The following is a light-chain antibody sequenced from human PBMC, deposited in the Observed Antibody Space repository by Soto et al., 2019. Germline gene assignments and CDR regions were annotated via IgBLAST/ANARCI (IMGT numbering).Light chain of an antibody. Sequence: QSALTQPASVSASPGQSITISCTGTSSNVGTYDLVSWYQHHPDKAPKLIIYEGTKRPSGISSRFSGSKSGNTASLTISGLQAEDDADYYCCSFAVGAALEFGGGTKLTVL. V-gene: IGLV2-23*01. CDR1: SSNVGTYDL. CDR3: CSFAVGAALE. J-gene: IGLJ2*01. CDR2: EGT.